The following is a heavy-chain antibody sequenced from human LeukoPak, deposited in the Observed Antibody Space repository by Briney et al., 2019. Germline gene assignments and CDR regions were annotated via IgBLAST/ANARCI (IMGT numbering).Heavy chain of an antibody. CDR2: ISGSGGST. V-gene: IGHV3-23*01. CDR3: AKDRMAAVAAAGADDY. D-gene: IGHD6-13*01. Sequence: PGVSLRLSCAASGFTFSSYAMSWVPQAPGKGLEWGSAISGSGGSTYYADSVKDRFTISRDNYKNTLYLQMNSLRAEDTAVYYCAKDRMAAVAAAGADDYWGQGTLVTVSS. J-gene: IGHJ4*02. CDR1: GFTFSSYA.